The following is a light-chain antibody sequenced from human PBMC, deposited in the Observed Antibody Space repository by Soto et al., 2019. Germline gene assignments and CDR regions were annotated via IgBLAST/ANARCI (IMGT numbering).Light chain of an antibody. V-gene: IGLV2-14*01. CDR1: SSDVGGYNY. CDR3: SSYTSSSTLV. J-gene: IGLJ2*01. CDR2: EVS. Sequence: QLVLTQPRSVSGSPGQSVTISCTGTSSDVGGYNYVSWYQQHPGKAPKLMIYEVSNRPSGVSNRFSGSKSGNTASLTISGLQAEDEADYYCSSYTSSSTLVFGGGTKLTVL.